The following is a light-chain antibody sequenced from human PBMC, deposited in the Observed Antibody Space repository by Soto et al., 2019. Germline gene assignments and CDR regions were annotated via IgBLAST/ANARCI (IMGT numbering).Light chain of an antibody. CDR1: SSDVGGYNS. CDR3: SSFTSSMTNV. J-gene: IGLJ1*01. Sequence: QSALTQPASVSGSPGQSITISCTGTSSDVGGYNSVSWYQQHPGKAPKLILYDVTDRPLGVSYRFSGSKSGNTASLTISGLQAADEADYFCSSFTSSMTNVFGSGTKLTVL. CDR2: DVT. V-gene: IGLV2-14*01.